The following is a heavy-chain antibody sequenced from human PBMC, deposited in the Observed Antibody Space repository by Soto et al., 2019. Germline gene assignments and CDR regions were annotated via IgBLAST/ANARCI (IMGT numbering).Heavy chain of an antibody. CDR1: GYTFTGYF. CDR3: ASVIRGGYHNALHDS. V-gene: IGHV1-2*02. Sequence: GSAVKLSSKASGYTFTGYFMHWVRQAPGQGLDCIGWINPYSGGADYAQSFQGRVTMTRDTSISTVYMELSRLRFDDTAVYYCASVIRGGYHNALHDSWARGSVVIGS. J-gene: IGHJ5*01. CDR2: INPYSGGA. D-gene: IGHD5-12*01.